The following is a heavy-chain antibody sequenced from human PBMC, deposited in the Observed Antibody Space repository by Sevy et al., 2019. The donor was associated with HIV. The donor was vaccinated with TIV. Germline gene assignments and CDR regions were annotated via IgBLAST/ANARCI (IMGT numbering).Heavy chain of an antibody. CDR2: IYYSGST. Sequence: SETLSLTCGVSGDSINSNDYYWGWIRQPPGKGLEWIGTIYYSGSTYYNPSLKSRVTISVNTSNNQFSLKLTSITAANTALYYCARHLPLAYYEILTPDSRPFDNWGQGTLVTVSS. CDR3: ARHLPLAYYEILTPDSRPFDN. J-gene: IGHJ4*02. D-gene: IGHD3-9*01. V-gene: IGHV4-39*01. CDR1: GDSINSNDYY.